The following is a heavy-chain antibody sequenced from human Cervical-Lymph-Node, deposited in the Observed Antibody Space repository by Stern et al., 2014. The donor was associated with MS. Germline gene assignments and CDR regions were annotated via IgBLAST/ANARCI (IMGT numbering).Heavy chain of an antibody. CDR2: IYNSRTT. Sequence: QVQLQESGPGLVKPSQTLSLTCTVSGGSIRSGGYYWSWIRQHPGKGLEWIGYIYNSRTTYYNPSLKSRVTISGDTSKNQLSLKVTSVTAADTAVYYCARAVPAGRLRWFDPWGQGILVTVSS. CDR1: GGSIRSGGYY. CDR3: ARAVPAGRLRWFDP. V-gene: IGHV4-31*03. J-gene: IGHJ5*02. D-gene: IGHD3-10*01.